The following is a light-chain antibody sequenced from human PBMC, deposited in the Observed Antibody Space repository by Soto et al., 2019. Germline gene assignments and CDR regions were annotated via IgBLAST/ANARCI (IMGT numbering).Light chain of an antibody. CDR2: AAS. V-gene: IGKV1-9*01. CDR3: QQLNSYPP. Sequence: DIQITQSPSSLSASVGDRVTITCRASQSITSFLNWYQQKPGKAPKLLIYAASTLQSGVPSRFSGSGSGTDFTLTISSLQPEDFATYYCQQLNSYPPFGQGTRLE. J-gene: IGKJ5*01. CDR1: QSITSF.